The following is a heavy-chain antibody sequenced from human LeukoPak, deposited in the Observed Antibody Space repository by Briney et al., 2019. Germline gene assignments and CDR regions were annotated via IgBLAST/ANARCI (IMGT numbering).Heavy chain of an antibody. CDR3: TTNYKXXXXDXXV. J-gene: IGHJ6*04. Sequence: GGSLRLSCAASGFTFSNAGMSWVRQAPGRGLEWVGRIKSKADGWTTDYAAPAKGRFTISRDDSKNMLFLQMNSLKTEDTALYYXTTNYKXXXXDXXVWGIXTPVXVSS. D-gene: IGHD1-7*01. V-gene: IGHV3-15*01. CDR2: IKSKADGWTT. CDR1: GFTFSNAG.